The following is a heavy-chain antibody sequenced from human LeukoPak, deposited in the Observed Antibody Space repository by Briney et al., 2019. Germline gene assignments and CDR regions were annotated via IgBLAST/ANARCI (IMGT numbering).Heavy chain of an antibody. J-gene: IGHJ4*02. CDR2: IYYSGPT. CDR1: GGSISSSSYS. V-gene: IGHV4-39*01. D-gene: IGHD3-3*01. CDR3: ARLRFDFWSGYTHPYFDY. Sequence: SETLSLTCTVPGGSISSSSYSWGWIRQPPGKGLEWIGSIYYSGPTYYNPALKSRVTISVDTSKLQFSLKLSSVAATDTAVYFCARLRFDFWSGYTHPYFDYWGQGTLVTVSS.